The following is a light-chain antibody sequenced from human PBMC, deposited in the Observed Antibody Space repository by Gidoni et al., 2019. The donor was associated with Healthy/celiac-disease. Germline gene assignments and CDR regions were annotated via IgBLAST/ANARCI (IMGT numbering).Light chain of an antibody. Sequence: QSALTQPASVSGSPGQSITIFCTGTSSDVGSYNLVSWYQQHPGKAPKLMIYEVSKRPSGVSTRFSGSKSGNTASLTISGLQAEDEADYYCCSYAGTSTWVFGGGTKLTVL. CDR3: CSYAGTSTWV. V-gene: IGLV2-23*02. J-gene: IGLJ3*02. CDR2: EVS. CDR1: SSDVGSYNL.